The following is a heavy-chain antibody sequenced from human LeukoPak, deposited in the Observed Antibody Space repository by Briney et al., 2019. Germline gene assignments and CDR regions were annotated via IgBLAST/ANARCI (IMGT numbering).Heavy chain of an antibody. CDR3: ARLRFDFWSGYTHPYFDY. Sequence: SGTLSLTCTVSGGSISSSSYSWGWIRQPPGKGLEWIGSIYYSGTTYYNPSLKSRVTISVDTSKIQFSLKLSSVAATDTAVYFCARLRFDFWSGYTHPYFDYWGQGTLVTVSS. J-gene: IGHJ4*02. D-gene: IGHD3-3*01. CDR1: GGSISSSSYS. CDR2: IYYSGTT. V-gene: IGHV4-39*01.